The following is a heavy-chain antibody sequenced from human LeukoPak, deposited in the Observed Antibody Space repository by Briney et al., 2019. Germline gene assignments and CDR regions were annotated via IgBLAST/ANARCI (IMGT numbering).Heavy chain of an antibody. CDR1: GFTVSSNY. J-gene: IGHJ3*02. D-gene: IGHD3-22*01. CDR2: IYSGGST. CDR3: ARGDSSGYYNAFDI. V-gene: IGHV3-53*01. Sequence: AGGSLRLSCAASGFTVSSNYMSWVRQAPGKGLEWVSVIYSGGSTYYADSVKGRFTISRDNSKNTLYLQMNSLRAEDTAVYYCARGDSSGYYNAFDIWGQGTMVTVSS.